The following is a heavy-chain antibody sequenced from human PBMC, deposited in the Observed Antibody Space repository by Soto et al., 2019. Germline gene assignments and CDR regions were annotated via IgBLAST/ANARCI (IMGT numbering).Heavy chain of an antibody. Sequence: VGSLRLSCAASGFTFSSYGMHGVRQAPGKGLEWVAVISYDGSNKYYADSVKGRFTISRDNSKNTLYLQMNSLRAEDTAVYYCAKDEGAGYWGQGTLVTVSS. CDR3: AKDEGAGY. CDR2: ISYDGSNK. V-gene: IGHV3-30*18. J-gene: IGHJ4*02. D-gene: IGHD1-26*01. CDR1: GFTFSSYG.